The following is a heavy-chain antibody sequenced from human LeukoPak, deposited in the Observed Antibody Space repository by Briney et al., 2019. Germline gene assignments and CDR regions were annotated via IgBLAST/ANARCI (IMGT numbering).Heavy chain of an antibody. D-gene: IGHD2-15*01. Sequence: GGSLRLSCAASGFTFSSYGMNWVRQAPGKGLEWVSGISAGGGSTYWADSVKGRFTPSRDNSKNTLYLQMNSLRAEDTAVYYCAKDYFHFSGHPDPFDIWGQGTMVTVSS. CDR1: GFTFSSYG. CDR2: ISAGGGST. V-gene: IGHV3-23*01. J-gene: IGHJ3*02. CDR3: AKDYFHFSGHPDPFDI.